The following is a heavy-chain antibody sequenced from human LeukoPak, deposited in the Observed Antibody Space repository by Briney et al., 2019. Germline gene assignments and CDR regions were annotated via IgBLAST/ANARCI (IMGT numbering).Heavy chain of an antibody. CDR2: VYYTGST. CDR1: GGSVSNYY. J-gene: IGHJ4*02. CDR3: ARHFAYSSSSYFDY. D-gene: IGHD6-6*01. V-gene: IGHV4-59*08. Sequence: SETLSPTYSVSGGSVSNYYWSWIRQPPGKGLEWIGYVYYTGSTNYNPSLKSRVTMFEDKSKNQFSLRLYSVTVADTAVYYCARHFAYSSSSYFDYWGQGSLVTVSS.